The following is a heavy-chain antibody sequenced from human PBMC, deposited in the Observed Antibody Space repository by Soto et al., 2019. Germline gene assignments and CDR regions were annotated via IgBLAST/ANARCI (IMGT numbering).Heavy chain of an antibody. V-gene: IGHV1-46*01. D-gene: IGHD5-12*01. CDR3: ARDTGYDHDAFDI. Sequence: ASVKVSFKASGYSFITSYYMHWVRQAPGQGLEWMGIINPTGSMTKYSQRFQGRLTMTRDTSTSTDYMELTTLTSEDTAVYFCARDTGYDHDAFDIWGQGTMVTVSS. CDR1: GYSFITSYY. CDR2: INPTGSMT. J-gene: IGHJ3*02.